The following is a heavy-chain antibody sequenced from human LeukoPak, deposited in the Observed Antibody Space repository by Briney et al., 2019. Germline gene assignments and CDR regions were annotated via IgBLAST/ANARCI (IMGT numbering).Heavy chain of an antibody. CDR3: ARIAAPLSYYYYMDV. V-gene: IGHV4-38-2*01. J-gene: IGHJ6*03. D-gene: IGHD2-15*01. Sequence: SETLSPTCAVSGYSISSGYYWGWIRTPPGKGLEWIGSIYHSGSTYYNPSLKGRVTISVDTSKNQFSLKLSSVTAADTAVYYCARIAAPLSYYYYMDVWRKGTTVTVSS. CDR2: IYHSGST. CDR1: GYSISSGYY.